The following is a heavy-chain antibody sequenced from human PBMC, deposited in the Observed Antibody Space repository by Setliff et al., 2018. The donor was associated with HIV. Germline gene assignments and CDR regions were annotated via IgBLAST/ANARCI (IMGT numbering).Heavy chain of an antibody. CDR3: ARDIGGIGGY. Sequence: GGSLRLSCAVSGFTFDDYAMHWVRQAPGKGLEWVSGISWNSGSIGYVDSVKGRFTISRDNAKNSLYLQMNSLRAEDTAVYYCARDIGGIGGYWGQGNLVTVSS. CDR2: ISWNSGSI. D-gene: IGHD3-16*01. V-gene: IGHV3-9*01. CDR1: GFTFDDYA. J-gene: IGHJ4*02.